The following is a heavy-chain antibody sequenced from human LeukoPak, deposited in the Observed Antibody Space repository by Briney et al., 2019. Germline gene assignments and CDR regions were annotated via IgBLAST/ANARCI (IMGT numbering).Heavy chain of an antibody. CDR2: IIPIFGTA. V-gene: IGHV1-69*06. Sequence: ASVKVSCKASGGTFSSYAISWVRQAPGQGLEWMGGIIPIFGTANYAQKFQGRVTITADKSTSTAYMELSSLRSEDTAVYYCAGVHKGSWFTGHNAFDIWGQGTMVTVSS. J-gene: IGHJ3*02. D-gene: IGHD6-13*01. CDR1: GGTFSSYA. CDR3: AGVHKGSWFTGHNAFDI.